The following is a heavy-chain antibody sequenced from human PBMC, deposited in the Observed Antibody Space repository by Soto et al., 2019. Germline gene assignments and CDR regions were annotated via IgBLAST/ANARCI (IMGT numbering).Heavy chain of an antibody. Sequence: EVQLEESGGDLVQPGGSLRLSCAASGFTLSAYWMTWVRQAPGKGLEWVANINRDGSKKSYLDSVRGRFTISRDNVGNSLYLQMNSLRADDTALYYCARDVSPGSSSVYLAAVDIWGQGTMVTVSS. J-gene: IGHJ3*02. CDR1: GFTLSAYW. CDR2: INRDGSKK. D-gene: IGHD6-13*01. V-gene: IGHV3-7*05. CDR3: ARDVSPGSSSVYLAAVDI.